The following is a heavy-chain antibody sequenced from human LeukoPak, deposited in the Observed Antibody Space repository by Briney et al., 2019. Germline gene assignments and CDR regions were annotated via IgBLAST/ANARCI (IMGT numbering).Heavy chain of an antibody. CDR3: ARKDYYGSGSFDH. CDR2: MYYSGST. J-gene: IGHJ4*02. V-gene: IGHV4-59*08. CDR1: GGSISSYY. Sequence: PSETLSLTCTVSGGSISSYYWNWIRQPPGKGLEWIGYMYYSGSTNYNPSLKSRVTISVDTSKNQFSLKLSSVTAADTAVYYCARKDYYGSGSFDHWGQGTLVTVSS. D-gene: IGHD3-10*01.